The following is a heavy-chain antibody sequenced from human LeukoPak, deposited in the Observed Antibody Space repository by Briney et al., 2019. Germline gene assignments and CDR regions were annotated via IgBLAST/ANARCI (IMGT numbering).Heavy chain of an antibody. CDR2: IYHTGSS. Sequence: SETLSLTCTVSGFSISSGYYWGWIRQPPGKGLEWIGSIYHTGSSYYKPSLKSRVTISLDTSKNKLSLKLHSVTAADTAVYYCARDAGAAAGMGNWFDPWGQGTLVTVSS. CDR1: GFSISSGYY. V-gene: IGHV4-38-2*02. CDR3: ARDAGAAAGMGNWFDP. J-gene: IGHJ5*02. D-gene: IGHD6-13*01.